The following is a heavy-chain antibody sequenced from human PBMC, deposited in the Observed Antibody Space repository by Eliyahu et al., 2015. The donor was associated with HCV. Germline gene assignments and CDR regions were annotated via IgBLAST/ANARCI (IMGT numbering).Heavy chain of an antibody. CDR2: LNCFGLWR. V-gene: IGHV4-59*01. Sequence: QVQLQESGPGLVKPSETLSLTCIVSGGSISSSDWNWVRQPPGKGLEWIGELNCFGLWRLVGSYNPSLKTRVSMSLDASKNLFSLKLTSVTAADTAVYYCVRERAEGSGLAFDVWGQGTMVTVSS. CDR3: VRERAEGSGLAFDV. CDR1: GGSISSSD. J-gene: IGHJ3*01. D-gene: IGHD3-10*01.